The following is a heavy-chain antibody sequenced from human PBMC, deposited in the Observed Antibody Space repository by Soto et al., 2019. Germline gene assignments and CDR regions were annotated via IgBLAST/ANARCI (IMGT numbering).Heavy chain of an antibody. Sequence: EVQLVESGGGLVQPGGSLRLSCGASGLTFSSYSMNWVRQAPGKGLEWLSYISGSSSAIYYADSVKGRFTISRENAKNSLYLQMHSLRAEDTAVYYCARDGDKHHGMDVWGQGTKVIVSS. CDR1: GLTFSSYS. J-gene: IGHJ6*01. V-gene: IGHV3-48*01. CDR3: ARDGDKHHGMDV. CDR2: ISGSSSAI.